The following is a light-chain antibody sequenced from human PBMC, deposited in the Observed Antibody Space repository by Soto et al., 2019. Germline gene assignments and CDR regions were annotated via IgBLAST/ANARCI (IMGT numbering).Light chain of an antibody. CDR1: QSVSDNY. J-gene: IGKJ4*01. V-gene: IGKV3-20*01. CDR3: QQYGGSPRVS. CDR2: GAS. Sequence: EIVLTQSPGALSLSPGERATLSCRASQSVSDNYLAWYQQKPGQAPRLLIYGASIRATGIPDRFSGSGSGAAFTLTISRLEPEDFAVYYCQQYGGSPRVSFGGGTKVEIK.